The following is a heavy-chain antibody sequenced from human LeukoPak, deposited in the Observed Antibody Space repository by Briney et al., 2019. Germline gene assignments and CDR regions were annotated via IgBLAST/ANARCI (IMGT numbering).Heavy chain of an antibody. Sequence: GGSLRLSCATSGFTFSNYVMTWVRQAPGKGLECVSAITGSGSNTYYGDSVKGRFTISRDNSKNTLYLQMKSLRGEDTAVYYCARDLFGSSWYHSREDQWGQGTLVTVSA. J-gene: IGHJ4*02. CDR3: ARDLFGSSWYHSREDQ. CDR1: GFTFSNYV. D-gene: IGHD6-13*01. CDR2: ITGSGSNT. V-gene: IGHV3-23*01.